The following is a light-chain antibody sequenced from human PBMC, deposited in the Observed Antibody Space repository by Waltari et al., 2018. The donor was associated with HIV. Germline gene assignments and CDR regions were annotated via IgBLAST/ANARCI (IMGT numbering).Light chain of an antibody. Sequence: QSVLTQPPSVSGAPGQRVTISCTGTSSNIGAGYDVHRSQQLPGTAPKLLIYANIHRPSGVPDRFSVSKSATSASLAITGLQAEDEADYFCQSYDSSLSAYVVFGGGTKLTVL. J-gene: IGLJ2*01. CDR2: ANI. CDR1: SSNIGAGYD. CDR3: QSYDSSLSAYVV. V-gene: IGLV1-40*01.